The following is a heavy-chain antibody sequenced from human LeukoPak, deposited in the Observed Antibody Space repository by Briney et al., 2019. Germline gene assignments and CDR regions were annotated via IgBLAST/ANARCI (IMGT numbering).Heavy chain of an antibody. J-gene: IGHJ4*02. CDR3: ARGGRYDFWRGYIGVSFDY. CDR1: GGSFSGYY. Sequence: SETLSLTCAVYGGSFSGYYWSWIRQPPGKGLEWIGEINHSGSTNYNPSLKSRVTISVDTSKNQFPLKLSSVTAADTAVYYCARGGRYDFWRGYIGVSFDYWGQGTLVTVSS. CDR2: INHSGST. D-gene: IGHD3-3*01. V-gene: IGHV4-34*01.